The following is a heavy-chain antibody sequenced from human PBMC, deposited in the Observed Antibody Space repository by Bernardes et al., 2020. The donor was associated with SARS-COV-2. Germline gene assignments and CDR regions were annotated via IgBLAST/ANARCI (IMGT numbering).Heavy chain of an antibody. Sequence: GGSLRLSCAVYEMSISNFWMSWVRQGPGKGLEWVAKIKKDGTVRDYVDTVKGRFSISRDNTRNQVYLQMNALRVEDTGTYYCRIGHYADLWGQGNLITV. V-gene: IGHV3-7*01. CDR2: IKKDGTVR. CDR1: EMSISNFW. D-gene: IGHD4-17*01. CDR3: RIGHYADL. J-gene: IGHJ5*02.